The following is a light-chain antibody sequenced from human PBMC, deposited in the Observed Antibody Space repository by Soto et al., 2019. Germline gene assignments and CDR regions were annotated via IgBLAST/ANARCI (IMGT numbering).Light chain of an antibody. V-gene: IGKV3-20*01. CDR1: QSVIRNY. J-gene: IGKJ2*01. CDR3: QKYDTAPYN. Sequence: PGDGATLSCRSSQSVIRNYLAWYQKKPGQAPRLLIYGASSRATGIPDRFSGSGSGTDFALTISRLEPEDFAVYYCQKYDTAPYNFGQGTKLEI. CDR2: GAS.